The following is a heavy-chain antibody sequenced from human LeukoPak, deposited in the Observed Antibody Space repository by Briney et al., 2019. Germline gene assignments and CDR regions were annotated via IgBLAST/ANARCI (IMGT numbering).Heavy chain of an antibody. Sequence: PGGSLRLSCAASGFTFSSYGMSWVRQAPGKGLEWVAFIRYDGSNKYHADSVKGRFTISRDNAKNSLYLQMNSLRAEDTAVYYCARVYTLWGQGTLVTVSS. J-gene: IGHJ4*02. V-gene: IGHV3-30*02. D-gene: IGHD3-16*01. CDR1: GFTFSSYG. CDR2: IRYDGSNK. CDR3: ARVYTL.